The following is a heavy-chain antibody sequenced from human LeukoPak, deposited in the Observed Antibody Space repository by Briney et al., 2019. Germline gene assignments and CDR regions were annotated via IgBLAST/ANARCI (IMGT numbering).Heavy chain of an antibody. J-gene: IGHJ4*02. Sequence: GGSLRLSCAASGFTFSSYGMHWVRQAPGKGLEWVAVISYDGSNKYYADSVKGRFIISRDNSKNTLYLQMNSLRAEDTAVYYCAKPSSDYYDSSGYPDYWGQGTLVTVSS. CDR2: ISYDGSNK. CDR1: GFTFSSYG. V-gene: IGHV3-30*18. CDR3: AKPSSDYYDSSGYPDY. D-gene: IGHD3-22*01.